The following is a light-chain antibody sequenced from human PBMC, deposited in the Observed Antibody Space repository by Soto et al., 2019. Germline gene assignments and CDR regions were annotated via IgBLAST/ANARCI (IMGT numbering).Light chain of an antibody. J-gene: IGLJ2*01. Sequence: QSVLTQPASVSGSPEQSITISCTGTSSDVGGYNYVSWYQQHPGKAPKVMIYDVSNRPSGFSNRFSGSKSGNTASLTISGLLAEDEADYYCSSYTSSSTVIFGGGTKLTVL. CDR3: SSYTSSSTVI. V-gene: IGLV2-14*01. CDR2: DVS. CDR1: SSDVGGYNY.